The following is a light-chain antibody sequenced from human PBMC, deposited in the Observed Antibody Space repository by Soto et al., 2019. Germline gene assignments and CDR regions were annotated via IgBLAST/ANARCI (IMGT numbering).Light chain of an antibody. J-gene: IGKJ2*01. CDR2: AAS. CDR3: QQLSYYPRT. CDR1: RDVSSY. V-gene: IGKV1-9*01. Sequence: IQMTQSPSSLSATVGDRVTITCRASRDVSSYLVWYQQKPGKAPELLIYAASTLQSGVPLRFSGSGSGTEFTLTISSLQPEDFVTYYCQQLSYYPRTFGQGTKLEI.